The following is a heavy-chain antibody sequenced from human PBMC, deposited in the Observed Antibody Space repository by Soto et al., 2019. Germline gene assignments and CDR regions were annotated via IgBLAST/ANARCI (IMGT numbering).Heavy chain of an antibody. D-gene: IGHD3-3*01. CDR3: ARIRFLEWLPHYYYGMDV. CDR1: GGTFSSYA. CDR2: IIPIFGTA. J-gene: IGHJ6*02. Sequence: ASVKVSCKASGGTFSSYAISWVRQAPGQGLEWMGGIIPIFGTANYAQKFQGRVTITADESTSTAYMELSSLRSEDTAVYYCARIRFLEWLPHYYYGMDVWGQGTTVTVSS. V-gene: IGHV1-69*13.